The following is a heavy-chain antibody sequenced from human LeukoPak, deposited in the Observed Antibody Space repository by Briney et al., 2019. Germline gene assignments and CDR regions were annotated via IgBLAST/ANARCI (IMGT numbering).Heavy chain of an antibody. V-gene: IGHV1-18*01. J-gene: IGHJ4*02. CDR3: ARGAPSGSYQYYFDY. CDR2: ISAYNGNT. Sequence: ASVKVSCKASSYTFTSYGISWVRQAPGQGLEWMGWISAYNGNTNYAQKLQGRVTMTTDTSTSTAYMELRSLRSDDTAVYYCARGAPSGSYQYYFDYWGQGTLVTVSS. D-gene: IGHD1-26*01. CDR1: SYTFTSYG.